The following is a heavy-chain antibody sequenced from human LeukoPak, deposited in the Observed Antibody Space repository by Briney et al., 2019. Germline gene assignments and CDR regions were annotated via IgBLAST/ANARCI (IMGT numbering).Heavy chain of an antibody. CDR3: ARRRQEIIGGELILNWFDP. D-gene: IGHD1-7*01. CDR1: GGTFNSYA. CDR2: IIPIFGTA. Sequence: SVKVSCKASGGTFNSYAISWVRQAPGQGLEWMGGIIPIFGTANYAQKFQGRVTITTDESTSTAYMELSSLRSEDTAVYYCARRRQEIIGGELILNWFDPWGQGTLVTVSS. J-gene: IGHJ5*02. V-gene: IGHV1-69*05.